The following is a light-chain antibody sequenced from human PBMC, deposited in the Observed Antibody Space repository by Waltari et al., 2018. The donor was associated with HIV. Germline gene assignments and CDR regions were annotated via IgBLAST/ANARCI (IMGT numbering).Light chain of an antibody. CDR3: QQSYSSPLT. Sequence: DIQMTQSPLSLSASVGDSVTILCRASQTVTSKVNWYQQKPGEAPKVLIYDASALHGGVPSRFRGGGSETDFTLIITSLQPDDFATYFCQQSYSSPLTFGPGTKVYIK. J-gene: IGKJ3*01. V-gene: IGKV1-39*01. CDR1: QTVTSK. CDR2: DAS.